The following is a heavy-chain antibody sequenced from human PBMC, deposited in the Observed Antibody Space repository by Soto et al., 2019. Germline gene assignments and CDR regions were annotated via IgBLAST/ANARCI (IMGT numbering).Heavy chain of an antibody. V-gene: IGHV1-2*04. CDR2: INPNSGGT. CDR3: ARDLYCSGGSCYSGWFDP. D-gene: IGHD2-15*01. J-gene: IGHJ5*02. CDR1: GYTFTGYY. Sequence: QVQLVQSGAEVKKPGASVKVSCKASGYTFTGYYMHWVRQAPGQGLEWMGWINPNSGGTNYAQKFQGWVTMTRDTAISKAYMELSRLRSDDTAVYYCARDLYCSGGSCYSGWFDPWGQGTLVTVSS.